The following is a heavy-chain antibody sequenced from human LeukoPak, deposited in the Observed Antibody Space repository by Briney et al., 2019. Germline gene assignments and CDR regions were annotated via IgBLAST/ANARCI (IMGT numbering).Heavy chain of an antibody. V-gene: IGHV3-21*01. D-gene: IGHD2-2*01. Sequence: GGSLRLSCEASGFSLSNYNMKWVRQAPGKGLEWVSSISSSSYYTYYTESVKGRFTISRDNAENALYLQMSSLRAEDTAIYYCARDMGVVVFKDGYWGQGTLVTVSS. CDR3: ARDMGVVVFKDGY. J-gene: IGHJ4*02. CDR1: GFSLSNYN. CDR2: ISSSSYYT.